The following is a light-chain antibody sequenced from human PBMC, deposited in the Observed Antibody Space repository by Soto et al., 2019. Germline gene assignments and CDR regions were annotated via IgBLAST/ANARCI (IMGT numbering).Light chain of an antibody. J-gene: IGKJ1*01. CDR1: QSVSSN. Sequence: EIVMTQSPATLSVSPGERATLSCRASQSVSSNLAWYQQKPGQAPRLLIYGASTRATGIPARFSGSGSGTEFTLTISSLQSEDFAVYYCQQYNNWRPWMFGQGTKVEIK. V-gene: IGKV3-15*01. CDR2: GAS. CDR3: QQYNNWRPWM.